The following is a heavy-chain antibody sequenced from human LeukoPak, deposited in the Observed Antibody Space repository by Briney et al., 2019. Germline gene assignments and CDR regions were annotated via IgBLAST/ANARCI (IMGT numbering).Heavy chain of an antibody. CDR2: IWYDGSNK. V-gene: IGHV3-33*01. D-gene: IGHD5-12*01. CDR1: GFSFSSFG. J-gene: IGHJ4*02. CDR3: ARGMSSGYDFDY. Sequence: PGGSLRLSCAASGFSFSSFGMHWVRQAPGKGLEWVAVIWYDGSNKYYVDSVKGRFTISRDNAKNSLYLQMNSLRAEDTAVYYCARGMSSGYDFDYWGQGTLVTVSS.